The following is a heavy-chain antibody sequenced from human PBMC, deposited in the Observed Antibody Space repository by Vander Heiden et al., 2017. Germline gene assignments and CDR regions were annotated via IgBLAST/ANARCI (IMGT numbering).Heavy chain of an antibody. CDR1: GGTFSSYA. CDR3: ARFTTGGTGEPSSFDI. CDR2: IIPIFGTA. D-gene: IGHD7-27*01. J-gene: IGHJ3*02. V-gene: IGHV1-69*01. Sequence: QVQLVQSGAEVKKPGSSVKVSCKASGGTFSSYAISWVRQAPGQGLEWMGGIIPIFGTAKYAQKGQGRVTITADESTSTADMERSSMRSEETAVYYCARFTTGGTGEPSSFDIWGQGTMVTVSS.